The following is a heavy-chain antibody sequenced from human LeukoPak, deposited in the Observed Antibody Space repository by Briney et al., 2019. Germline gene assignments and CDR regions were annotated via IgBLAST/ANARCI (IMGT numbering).Heavy chain of an antibody. CDR3: ARARDTSRWYRAWYHYSRMDV. D-gene: IGHD6-13*01. V-gene: IGHV4-39*01. CDR2: IYYSGNT. J-gene: IGHJ6*02. CDR1: GGSISSSSYY. Sequence: SETLSLTCTVSGGSISSSSYYCGWIRQPPGKGLEWIGSIYYSGNTYYNPSLKSRVTISVDTSKKQFSLKLSSVTAADTAVYYCARARDTSRWYRAWYHYSRMDVWGQGTTVTVSS.